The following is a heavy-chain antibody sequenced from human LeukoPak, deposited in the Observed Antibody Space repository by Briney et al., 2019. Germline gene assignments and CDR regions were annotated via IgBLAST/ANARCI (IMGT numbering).Heavy chain of an antibody. CDR2: ISWNSGSI. Sequence: WIRQPPGKGLEWVSGISWNSGSIGYADSVKGRFTISRDNAKNSLYLQMNSLRAEDTALYYCAKSLYYDSSGYYYGLFDYWGQGTLVTVSS. J-gene: IGHJ4*02. V-gene: IGHV3-9*01. D-gene: IGHD3-22*01. CDR3: AKSLYYDSSGYYYGLFDY.